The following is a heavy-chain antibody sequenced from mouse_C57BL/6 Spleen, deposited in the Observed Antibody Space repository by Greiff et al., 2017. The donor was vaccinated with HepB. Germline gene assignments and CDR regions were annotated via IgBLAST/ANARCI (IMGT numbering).Heavy chain of an antibody. V-gene: IGHV1-80*01. D-gene: IGHD2-1*01. CDR2: IYPGDGDT. CDR3: ARKALYYGDYYAMDY. Sequence: VKLQQSGAELVKPGASVKISCKASGYAFSSYWMNWVKQRPGKGLEWIGQIYPGDGDTNYNGKFKGKATLSADKSSSTAYMQLSSLTSEDSAVYFCARKALYYGDYYAMDYWGQGTSVTVSS. CDR1: GYAFSSYW. J-gene: IGHJ4*01.